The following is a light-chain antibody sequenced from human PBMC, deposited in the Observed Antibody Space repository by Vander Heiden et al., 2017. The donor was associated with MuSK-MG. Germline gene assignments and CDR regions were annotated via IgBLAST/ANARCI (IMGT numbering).Light chain of an antibody. CDR3: QVWERGSDFVV. CDR1: KIGSKR. CDR2: DDS. Sequence: YVRTQPPSGSVGPGQTARITCGGNKIGSKRVHWYQKRAGQAPVLLVYDDSARPSGIPDRFSGSNSGNTATLTASRVEAGDEADYYCQVWERGSDFVVFGGGTKLTVL. J-gene: IGLJ2*01. V-gene: IGLV3-21*02.